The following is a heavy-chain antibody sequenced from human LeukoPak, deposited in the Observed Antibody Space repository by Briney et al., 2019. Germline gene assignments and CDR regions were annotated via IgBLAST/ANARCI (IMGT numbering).Heavy chain of an antibody. J-gene: IGHJ4*02. Sequence: GRSLKLSCTASGFTFGDYAMSWVRQAPGKGLEWVGFIRSKAYGGTTEYAASVKGRFTISRDDSKSIAYLQMNSLKTEDTAVYYCTRTEGYCSGGSCYHPGGGTHFDYWGQGTLVTVSS. CDR3: TRTEGYCSGGSCYHPGGGTHFDY. D-gene: IGHD2-15*01. V-gene: IGHV3-49*04. CDR2: IRSKAYGGTT. CDR1: GFTFGDYA.